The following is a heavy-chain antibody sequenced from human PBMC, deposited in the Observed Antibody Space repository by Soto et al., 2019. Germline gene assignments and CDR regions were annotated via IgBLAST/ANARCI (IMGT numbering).Heavy chain of an antibody. CDR3: ARGSRSSGWYYDDFDY. CDR1: GFTFSSYG. Sequence: GGSLRLSCAASGFTFSSYGMHWVRQAPGKGLEWVAVIWYDGSNKYYADSVKGRFTISRDNSKNTLYLQMNSLRAEDTAVYYCARGSRSSGWYYDDFDYWGQGTLVTVSS. D-gene: IGHD6-19*01. CDR2: IWYDGSNK. V-gene: IGHV3-33*01. J-gene: IGHJ4*02.